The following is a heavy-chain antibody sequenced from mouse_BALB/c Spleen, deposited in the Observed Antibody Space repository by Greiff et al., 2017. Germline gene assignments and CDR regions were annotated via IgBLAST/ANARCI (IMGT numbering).Heavy chain of an antibody. Sequence: QVHVKQSGPELVKPGASVKISCKASGYTFTNYWLGWVKQRPGHGLEWIGDIYPGGGYTNYNEKFKGKATLTADTSSSTAYMQLSSLTSEDSAVYFCARRNGMYYFDYWGQGTTLTVSS. CDR3: ARRNGMYYFDY. D-gene: IGHD2-1*01. V-gene: IGHV1-63*02. CDR2: IYPGGGYT. CDR1: GYTFTNYW. J-gene: IGHJ2*01.